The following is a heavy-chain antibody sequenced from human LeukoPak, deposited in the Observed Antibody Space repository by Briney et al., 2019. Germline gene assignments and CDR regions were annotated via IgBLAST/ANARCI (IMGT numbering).Heavy chain of an antibody. CDR2: ISGSGGST. D-gene: IGHD3-22*01. V-gene: IGHV3-23*01. CDR3: AKGPPKKIVVAPFDY. J-gene: IGHJ4*02. Sequence: PGGSLRLSCAASGFTISSYAMSWVRQARGKGLEWISVISGSGGSTYYADSVKVRFTISRDNSKNTLYMQMNSLRAEDTAVYYCAKGPPKKIVVAPFDYWGQGTLVTVSS. CDR1: GFTISSYA.